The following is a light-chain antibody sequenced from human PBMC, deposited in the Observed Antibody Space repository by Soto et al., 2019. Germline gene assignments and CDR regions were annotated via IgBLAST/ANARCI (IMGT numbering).Light chain of an antibody. CDR2: GAS. Sequence: ETVMTQSPATLSVSPGGRATLSCRASQSISDTLAWYQQKPGQAPRLLIHGASTRATGFPARFSGSGSGTDFTLTISSLQSEDFAISYCQQYNNWPWTFGQGNKVEIK. J-gene: IGKJ1*01. V-gene: IGKV3-15*01. CDR1: QSISDT. CDR3: QQYNNWPWT.